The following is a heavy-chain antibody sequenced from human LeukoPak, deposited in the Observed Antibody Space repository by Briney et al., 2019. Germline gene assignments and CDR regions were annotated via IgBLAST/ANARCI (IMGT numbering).Heavy chain of an antibody. CDR3: AKDYEFWSGYYTGWYFDY. CDR1: GFTFSSYS. J-gene: IGHJ4*02. CDR2: ISSSSSTI. Sequence: GGSLRLSCAASGFTFSSYSMNWVRQAPGKGLEWVSYISSSSSTIYYADSVKGRFTISRDNAKNSLYLQMNSLRAEDTAVYYCAKDYEFWSGYYTGWYFDYWGQGTLVTVSS. D-gene: IGHD3-3*01. V-gene: IGHV3-48*04.